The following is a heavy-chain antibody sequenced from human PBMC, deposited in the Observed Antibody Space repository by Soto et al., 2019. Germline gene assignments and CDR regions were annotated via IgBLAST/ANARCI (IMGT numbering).Heavy chain of an antibody. J-gene: IGHJ5*02. V-gene: IGHV3-23*01. Sequence: LSLSSAASGLPSSRTDMTWVRQAPGKGLEWVSTIDGSGGTTYYADSVKGRFTISRDNSINTVFLQMNSLRADDTALYFCAKNSGWFNTWGQGALVTVSS. CDR3: AKNSGWFNT. D-gene: IGHD3-10*01. CDR1: GLPSSRTD. CDR2: IDGSGGTT.